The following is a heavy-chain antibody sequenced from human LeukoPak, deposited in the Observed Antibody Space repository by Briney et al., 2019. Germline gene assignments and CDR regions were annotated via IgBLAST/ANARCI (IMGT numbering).Heavy chain of an antibody. J-gene: IGHJ4*02. D-gene: IGHD3-10*01. V-gene: IGHV1-2*02. CDR3: ARDRGGAPVKPSCFDY. Sequence: ASVKVSCKASGYTFTGYYMHWVRQAPGQGLEWMGWTNPNSGGTNYAQKFQGRVTMTRDTSVSTAYMDLSRLRSDDTAIYYCARDRGGAPVKPSCFDYWGQGTLVTVSS. CDR2: TNPNSGGT. CDR1: GYTFTGYY.